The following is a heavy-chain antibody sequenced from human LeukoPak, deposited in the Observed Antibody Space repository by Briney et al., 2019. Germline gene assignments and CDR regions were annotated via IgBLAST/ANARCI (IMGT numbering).Heavy chain of an antibody. CDR2: IYHSGST. CDR3: ARGSMTTVTYFDY. D-gene: IGHD4-17*01. Sequence: SGTLSLTCAVSGDSISSSNWWSWVRQSPTQGLEWIGEIYHSGSTNYNPSLKSRVTISVDKSKNQFSLKLSSVTAADTAVYYCARGSMTTVTYFDYWGQGTLVTVSS. V-gene: IGHV4-4*02. CDR1: GDSISSSNW. J-gene: IGHJ4*02.